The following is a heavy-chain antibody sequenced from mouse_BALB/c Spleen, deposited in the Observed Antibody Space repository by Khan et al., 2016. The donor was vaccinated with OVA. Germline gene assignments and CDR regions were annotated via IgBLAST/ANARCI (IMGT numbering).Heavy chain of an antibody. CDR3: TRQPYYHYYVMDY. CDR2: IWSDGST. V-gene: IGHV2-6-1*01. Sequence: QVRLQQSGPGLVAPSQSLSITCTISGVSLTNYGVHWLRQPPGKGLEWLVVIWSDGSTTYNSALKSRLSISKDYSKSQVFLKMNSLQTDDSAMYYCTRQPYYHYYVMDYWGQGTSVTVSS. J-gene: IGHJ4*01. CDR1: GVSLTNYG. D-gene: IGHD2-10*01.